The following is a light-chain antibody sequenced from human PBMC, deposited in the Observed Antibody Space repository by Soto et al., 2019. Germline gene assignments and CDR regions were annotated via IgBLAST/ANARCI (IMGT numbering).Light chain of an antibody. Sequence: QSALTQPPSASGSPGQSVTISCTGTSSDVGAYNYVSWYQQLPGKAPKLIIYEVSKRPSGVGDRFSGSKSGNTASLTVSGLQAEDEADYYCTSYAGTYSFFYVFGTGTKVTVL. V-gene: IGLV2-8*01. CDR1: SSDVGAYNY. CDR3: TSYAGTYSFFYV. J-gene: IGLJ1*01. CDR2: EVS.